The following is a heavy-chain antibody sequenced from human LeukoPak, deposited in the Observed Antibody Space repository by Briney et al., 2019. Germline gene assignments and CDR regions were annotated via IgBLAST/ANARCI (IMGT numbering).Heavy chain of an antibody. J-gene: IGHJ5*02. D-gene: IGHD6-13*01. V-gene: IGHV1-18*04. CDR2: IGAYNGNT. CDR1: GYTFTNYG. CDR3: ALIAAAGYFDP. Sequence: ASVKVSCKASGYTFTNYGISWVRQAPGQGLEWMGWIGAYNGNTNYAQKLQGRVTMTTDTSTSTAYMELRSLRSDDTAVYYCALIAAAGYFDPWGQGTLVTVSS.